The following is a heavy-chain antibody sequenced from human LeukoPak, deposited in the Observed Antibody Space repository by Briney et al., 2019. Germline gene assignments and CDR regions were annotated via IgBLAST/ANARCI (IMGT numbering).Heavy chain of an antibody. J-gene: IGHJ6*03. D-gene: IGHD6-13*01. V-gene: IGHV3-66*02. CDR3: ARDGPAAGNYYYYMDV. CDR1: GFTFDDYG. Sequence: PGGSLRLSCAASGFTFDDYGMSWVRQAPGKGLEWVSFIYSGGNTHYSDSVKGRFTISRDNSKNTLYLQMNSLRAEDAAVYYCARDGPAAGNYYYYMDVWGKGTTVTVSS. CDR2: IYSGGNT.